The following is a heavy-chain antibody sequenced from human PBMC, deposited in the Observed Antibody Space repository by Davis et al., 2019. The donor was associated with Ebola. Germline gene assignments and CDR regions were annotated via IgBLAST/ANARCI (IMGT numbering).Heavy chain of an antibody. D-gene: IGHD4-17*01. CDR1: GGTSSTYP. J-gene: IGHJ4*02. V-gene: IGHV1-69*10. CDR2: IIPIYGVA. Sequence: AASVKVSCKASGGTSSTYPISWVRQAPGQGLEWMGGIIPIYGVANYAQKFQDRVTITADKSTSTAYMELTSLRSEDTAVFYCATTVTTSGFDYWGQGTLVTVSS. CDR3: ATTVTTSGFDY.